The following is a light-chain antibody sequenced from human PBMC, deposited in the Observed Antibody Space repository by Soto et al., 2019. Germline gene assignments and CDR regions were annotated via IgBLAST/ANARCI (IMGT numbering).Light chain of an antibody. Sequence: EIVMTQSPATLSVSAGGRATLSCRASQSVSSNLAWYQQKPGQAPRLLIYGASTRATGIPARFSGSGSGTEFTLTISSLQSEDFAVYYCQQYNNWPTLTFGGGTKVEIK. V-gene: IGKV3-15*01. CDR2: GAS. CDR1: QSVSSN. CDR3: QQYNNWPTLT. J-gene: IGKJ4*01.